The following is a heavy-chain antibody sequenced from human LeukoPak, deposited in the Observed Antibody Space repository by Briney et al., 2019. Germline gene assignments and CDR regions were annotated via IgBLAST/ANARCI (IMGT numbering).Heavy chain of an antibody. V-gene: IGHV4-59*01. D-gene: IGHD7-27*01. Sequence: SETLSLTCTVSGGSISSYYWSWIRQPPGKGLEWIGYIYYSGSTNYNPSLKSRVTISVDTSKNQFSLKLSSVTAADTAVYYCARDSRNGGYRNWGRDYWGQGTLVTVSS. CDR2: IYYSGST. CDR3: ARDSRNGGYRNWGRDY. J-gene: IGHJ4*02. CDR1: GGSISSYY.